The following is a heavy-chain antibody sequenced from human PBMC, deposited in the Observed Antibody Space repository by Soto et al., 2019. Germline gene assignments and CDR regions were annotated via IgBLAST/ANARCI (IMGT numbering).Heavy chain of an antibody. CDR3: ARDALVFRYFVGWTYRGWYFDL. CDR2: SNAGNGNT. D-gene: IGHD3-9*01. Sequence: QVQLVQSGAEVKKPGASVKVSCKASGYTFTSYAMHWVRQAPGQRLEWMGWSNAGNGNTKYSQKFQGRVTITRDTSASKAYMELSSLRAEDTAVSYCARDALVFRYFVGWTYRGWYFDLGGRGTLVTVSS. J-gene: IGHJ2*01. CDR1: GYTFTSYA. V-gene: IGHV1-3*01.